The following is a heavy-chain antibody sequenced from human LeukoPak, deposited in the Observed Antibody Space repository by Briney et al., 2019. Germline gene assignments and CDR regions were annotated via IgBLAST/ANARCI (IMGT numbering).Heavy chain of an antibody. CDR1: GYTFTSYD. V-gene: IGHV1-8*01. D-gene: IGHD2-15*01. J-gene: IGHJ6*02. Sequence: ASVRVSCKASGYTFTSYDTNWVRQATGQGLEWMGWMNPNSGNTGYAQKFQGRVTMTRNTSISTAYMELSSLRSEDTAVYYCARVRPVYCSGGSCYGMDVWGQGTTVTVSS. CDR3: ARVRPVYCSGGSCYGMDV. CDR2: MNPNSGNT.